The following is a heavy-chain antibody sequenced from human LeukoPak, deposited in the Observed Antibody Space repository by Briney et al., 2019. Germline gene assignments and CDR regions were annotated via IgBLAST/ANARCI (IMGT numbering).Heavy chain of an antibody. Sequence: SETLSLTCAVYGGSFSGYYWSWIRQPPGKGLEWIGEINHSGSTNYNPSLKSRVTISVDTSKNQFSLKLSSVTAADTAVYYCARYVDCSSTSCLGYYYYGMDVWGQGTTVTVSS. CDR3: ARYVDCSSTSCLGYYYYGMDV. J-gene: IGHJ6*02. CDR1: GGSFSGYY. CDR2: INHSGST. V-gene: IGHV4-34*01. D-gene: IGHD2-2*01.